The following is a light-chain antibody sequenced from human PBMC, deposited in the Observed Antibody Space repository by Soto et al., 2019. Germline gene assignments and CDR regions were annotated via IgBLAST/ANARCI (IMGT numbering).Light chain of an antibody. CDR1: SSDVGGYNY. J-gene: IGLJ3*02. CDR2: EVS. Sequence: QSALTQPASVSGSPGQSITISCTGTSSDVGGYNYDSWYQQHPGKAPKLMIYEVSHRPAGVANRFSGSKSGNTASLTISGLQAEDEADYYCSSYTSSSTLEVFGGGTKLTVL. CDR3: SSYTSSSTLEV. V-gene: IGLV2-14*01.